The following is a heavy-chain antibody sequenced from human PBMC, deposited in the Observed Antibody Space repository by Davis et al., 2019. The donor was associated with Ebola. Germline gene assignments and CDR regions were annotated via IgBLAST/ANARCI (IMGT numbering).Heavy chain of an antibody. V-gene: IGHV3-7*03. CDR2: IKQDGSEK. J-gene: IGHJ6*02. D-gene: IGHD6-19*01. CDR1: GFTFSSYW. Sequence: GESLKISCAASGFTFSSYWMSWVRQAPGKGLEWVANIKQDGSEKYYVDSVKGRFTISRDNAKNSLYLQMNSLRAEDTAVYYCARVRGWYYVYYYYYGMDVWGQGTTVTVSS. CDR3: ARVRGWYYVYYYYYGMDV.